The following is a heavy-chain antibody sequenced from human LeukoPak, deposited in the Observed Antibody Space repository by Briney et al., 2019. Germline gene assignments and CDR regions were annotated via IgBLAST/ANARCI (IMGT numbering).Heavy chain of an antibody. CDR1: GFTFTSQA. Sequence: GGSLRLSCAASGFTFTSQAMNWVRQAPGKGLEWVSSISGSGARIDYADSVKGRFTISRDNAKNSLYLQMNSLRAEDTAVYYCARDFRFLDDYWGQGTLVTVSS. CDR3: ARDFRFLDDY. J-gene: IGHJ4*02. V-gene: IGHV3-21*01. D-gene: IGHD3-3*01. CDR2: ISGSGARI.